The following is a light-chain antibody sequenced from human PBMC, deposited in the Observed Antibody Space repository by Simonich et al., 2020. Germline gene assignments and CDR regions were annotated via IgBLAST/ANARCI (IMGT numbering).Light chain of an antibody. CDR1: QRVSSN. CDR2: GAS. CDR3: QQYNNWPLT. V-gene: IGKV3-15*01. J-gene: IGKJ4*01. Sequence: EIVMTQSPATLSVSPGKRATLSCRASQRVSSNLAWYQQKPGQAPRLLIYGASTSATGSPARFSGSGSGTEFTLTIRSMQSEDFAVYYCQQYNNWPLTFGGGTKVEIK.